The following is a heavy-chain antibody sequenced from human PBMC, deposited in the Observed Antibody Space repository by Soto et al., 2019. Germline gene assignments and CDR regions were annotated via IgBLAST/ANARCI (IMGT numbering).Heavy chain of an antibody. V-gene: IGHV1-46*03. CDR3: ARDWSDIVVVPAAEVAFDI. CDR1: GYTFTSYY. CDR2: INPSGGST. J-gene: IGHJ3*02. D-gene: IGHD2-2*01. Sequence: GGSVKGSCKASGYTFTSYYMHWGRQAPGQRLEWMGIINPSGGSTSYAQKFQGRVTMTRDTSTSTVYMELSSLRSEDTAVYYCARDWSDIVVVPAAEVAFDIWGQGTMVTVSS.